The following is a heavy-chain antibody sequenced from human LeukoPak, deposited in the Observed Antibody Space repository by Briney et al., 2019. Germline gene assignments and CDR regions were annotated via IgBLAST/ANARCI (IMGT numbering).Heavy chain of an antibody. Sequence: PGGSLRLSCAASGFTFSSYAMHCVRQAPGKGLEWVAVISYDGSNKYYADSVKGRFTISRDNSRNTLYLQMNSLRAEDTAVYYWAGYNDKIVGATPFDYWGQGTLVTVSS. D-gene: IGHD1-26*01. CDR2: ISYDGSNK. J-gene: IGHJ4*02. CDR3: AGYNDKIVGATPFDY. CDR1: GFTFSSYA. V-gene: IGHV3-30*14.